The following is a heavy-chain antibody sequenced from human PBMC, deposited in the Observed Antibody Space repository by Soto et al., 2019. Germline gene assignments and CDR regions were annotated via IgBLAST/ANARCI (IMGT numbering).Heavy chain of an antibody. Sequence: QVQLVESGGGVVQPGRSLRLSCAASGFTFRDFGMHWVRQAPGKGLEWLAVISYDGGNKYYGDSAQGRFTISRDNSKNTLFLQMNSLRPEDTAVYYCAKDVTPSSTVTSLWGQGTLVTVSS. V-gene: IGHV3-30*18. D-gene: IGHD4-17*01. J-gene: IGHJ4*02. CDR3: AKDVTPSSTVTSL. CDR2: ISYDGGNK. CDR1: GFTFRDFG.